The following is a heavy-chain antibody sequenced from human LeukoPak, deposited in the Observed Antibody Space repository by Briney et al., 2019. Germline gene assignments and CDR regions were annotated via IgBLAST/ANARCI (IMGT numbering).Heavy chain of an antibody. V-gene: IGHV3-15*01. D-gene: IGHD4-11*01. CDR2: IKSKTDGGTT. Sequence: GGSLRLSCAASGFTFSNAWMSWVRQAPGKGLEWVGRIKSKTDGGTTDYAAPVKGRFTISRDDSKSTLYLQMNSLKTEDTAVYYCTTDWMTTVTTRVYYYYGMDVWGQGTTVTVSS. J-gene: IGHJ6*02. CDR1: GFTFSNAW. CDR3: TTDWMTTVTTRVYYYYGMDV.